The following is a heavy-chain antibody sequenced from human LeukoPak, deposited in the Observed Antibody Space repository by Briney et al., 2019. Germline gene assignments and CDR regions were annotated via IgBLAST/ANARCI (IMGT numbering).Heavy chain of an antibody. CDR1: GFTFDDYA. J-gene: IGHJ6*03. Sequence: GRSLRLSCAASGFTFDDYAMHWVRQAPGKGLEWVSGISWNSGSIGYADSVKGRFTISRDNAKNSLYLQMNSLRAEDTALYYCAKDARSRWSGYPQDYYYMDVWGKGTTVTVSS. CDR3: AKDARSRWSGYPQDYYYMDV. V-gene: IGHV3-9*01. D-gene: IGHD3-3*01. CDR2: ISWNSGSI.